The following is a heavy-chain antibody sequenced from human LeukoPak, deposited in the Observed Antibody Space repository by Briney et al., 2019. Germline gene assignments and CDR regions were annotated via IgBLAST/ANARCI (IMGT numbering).Heavy chain of an antibody. CDR2: IYYTGIT. J-gene: IGHJ4*02. V-gene: IGHV4-38-2*02. CDR1: GGTIISCYF. Sequence: PSETLTLTCTVSGGTIISCYFSCCLRHPAGELQEWTGSIYYTGITDFDPSLEGRVTISGDTSKNQLSLQLTSVTATDTAVYYCAKYASGSLVVWGGGALVTVSS. D-gene: IGHD3-10*01. CDR3: AKYASGSLVV.